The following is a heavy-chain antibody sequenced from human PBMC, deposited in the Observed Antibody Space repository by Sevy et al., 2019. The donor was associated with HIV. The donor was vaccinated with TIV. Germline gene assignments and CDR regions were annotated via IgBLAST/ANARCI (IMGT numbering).Heavy chain of an antibody. CDR1: GGSFNSGDSY. V-gene: IGHV4-31*03. Sequence: SETLSLTCTVSGGSFNSGDSYWTWIRQHPGKGLEWIGYIYYSGSTYYNPSLKSRITISGDTSKNQFSQKLRSVTAADTAVYYCARETHNPGGSVFDNWGQGTLVTVSS. CDR3: ARETHNPGGSVFDN. D-gene: IGHD1-1*01. CDR2: IYYSGST. J-gene: IGHJ4*02.